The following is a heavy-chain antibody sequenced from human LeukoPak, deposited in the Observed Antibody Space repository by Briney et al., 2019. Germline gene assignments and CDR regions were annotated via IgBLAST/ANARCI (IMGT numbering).Heavy chain of an antibody. Sequence: PSETLSLTCTVSGGSISSSSYYWGWIRQPPGKGLEWIGSIYYSGSTYYNPSLKSRVTISVDTSKNQFSLKLSSVTAADTAVYYCAREDESGYCSGGSCYWGQGTLVTVSS. V-gene: IGHV4-39*07. CDR1: GGSISSSSYY. CDR3: AREDESGYCSGGSCY. CDR2: IYYSGST. D-gene: IGHD2-15*01. J-gene: IGHJ4*02.